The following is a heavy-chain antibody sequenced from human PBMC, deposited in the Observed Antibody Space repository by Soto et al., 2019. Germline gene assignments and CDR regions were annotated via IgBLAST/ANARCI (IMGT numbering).Heavy chain of an antibody. J-gene: IGHJ4*02. CDR2: ISSSSSYI. CDR3: ASRISDFVVVSPFDY. D-gene: IGHD2-15*01. CDR1: GFTFSTYS. V-gene: IGHV3-21*01. Sequence: GSLRLSCAASGFTFSTYSMNWVRQAPGKGLEWVSSISSSSSYIYYADSVKGRFTISRDNAKNSLYLQMNSLRAEDTAVYYCASRISDFVVVSPFDYWGQGTLVTVSS.